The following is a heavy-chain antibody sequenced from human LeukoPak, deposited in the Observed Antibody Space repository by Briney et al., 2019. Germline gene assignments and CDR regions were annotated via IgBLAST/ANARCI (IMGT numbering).Heavy chain of an antibody. V-gene: IGHV3-21*01. CDR2: ISSISTYI. D-gene: IGHD3-10*02. J-gene: IGHJ4*02. Sequence: GGSLRLSCAASGLIFSSYSMNWVRQAPGKGLEWVSSISSISTYILYADSVKGRFTISRDNAKNSLYLQMDSLGAEDTAVYYCARFETRTVRGDEYWGQGTLVAVSS. CDR3: ARFETRTVRGDEY. CDR1: GLIFSSYS.